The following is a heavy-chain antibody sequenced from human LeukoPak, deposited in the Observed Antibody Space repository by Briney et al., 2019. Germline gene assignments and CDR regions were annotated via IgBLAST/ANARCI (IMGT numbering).Heavy chain of an antibody. J-gene: IGHJ6*02. CDR2: ISGDGSMT. CDR1: GFTFSTHW. D-gene: IGHD3-10*01. Sequence: GGSLRLSCAASGFTFSTHWMYWVCQAPGKELVWVSRISGDGSMTSYADSVKGRFTISRDNAKDTLFLQMTSLRVEDTAVYSCASLLTPYHGSGGGGVDVGGQGTTVTVS. V-gene: IGHV3-74*01. CDR3: ASLLTPYHGSGGGGVDV.